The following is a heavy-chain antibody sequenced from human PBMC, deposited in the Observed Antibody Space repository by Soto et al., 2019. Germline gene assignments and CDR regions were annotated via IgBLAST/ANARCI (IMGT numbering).Heavy chain of an antibody. V-gene: IGHV1-18*01. CDR1: GYTFTSYG. CDR2: ISAYNGNT. Sequence: ASVKVSCKASGYTFTSYGISWVRQAPGQGLEWMGWISAYNGNTNYAQKLQGRVTMTTDTSTSTAYMELRSLRSDDTAVYYCAREPDVYCSGGSCYSGWFDPWGQGTLVTVS. CDR3: AREPDVYCSGGSCYSGWFDP. J-gene: IGHJ5*02. D-gene: IGHD2-15*01.